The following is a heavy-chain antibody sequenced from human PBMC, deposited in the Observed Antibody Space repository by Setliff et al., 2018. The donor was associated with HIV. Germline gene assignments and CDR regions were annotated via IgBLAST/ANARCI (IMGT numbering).Heavy chain of an antibody. CDR1: SDSISSSY. Sequence: ASETLSLTCTVSSDSISSSYWTWIRQPPGQGLEWIGYVHHSGSTKYNASLRSRVTMSVDTSKNLFSLTLRSVTAADTAVYYCASAGPCCGDDCPYNWLTPWGQGTLVTVSS. V-gene: IGHV4-59*01. J-gene: IGHJ5*02. CDR2: VHHSGST. D-gene: IGHD2-21*02. CDR3: ASAGPCCGDDCPYNWLTP.